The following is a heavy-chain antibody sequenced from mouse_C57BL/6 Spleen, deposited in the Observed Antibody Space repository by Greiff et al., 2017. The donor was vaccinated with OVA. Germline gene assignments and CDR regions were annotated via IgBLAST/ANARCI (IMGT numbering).Heavy chain of an antibody. Sequence: VQRVESGAELVKPGASVKLSCKASGYTFTEYTIHWVKQRSGQGLEWIGWFYPGSGSIRYNEKFKDKATLTADKSSSTVYMELSRLTSEDSAVYFCARHEEIGITTVVEGAMDYWGQGTSVTVSS. J-gene: IGHJ4*01. CDR2: FYPGSGSI. V-gene: IGHV1-62-2*01. CDR3: ARHEEIGITTVVEGAMDY. D-gene: IGHD1-1*01. CDR1: GYTFTEYT.